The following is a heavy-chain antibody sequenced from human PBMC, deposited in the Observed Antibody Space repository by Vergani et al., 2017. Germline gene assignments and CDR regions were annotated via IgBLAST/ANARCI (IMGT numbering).Heavy chain of an antibody. D-gene: IGHD3-3*01. CDR2: ISSSGSTI. Sequence: EVQLVESGGGLVQPGGSLRLSCAASGFTFSSYEMNWVRQAPGKGLEWVSYISSSGSTIYYADSVKGRFTISRDNAKNSLYLQMNSLRAEDTAVYYCARAPLMGFLEWLLDKEXFQHWGQGTLVTVSS. CDR3: ARAPLMGFLEWLLDKEXFQH. V-gene: IGHV3-48*03. J-gene: IGHJ1*01. CDR1: GFTFSSYE.